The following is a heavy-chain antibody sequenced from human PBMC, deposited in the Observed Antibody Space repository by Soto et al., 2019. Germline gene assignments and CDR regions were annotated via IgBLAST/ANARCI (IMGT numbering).Heavy chain of an antibody. J-gene: IGHJ4*02. CDR3: ARGRDGDY. V-gene: IGHV1-18*01. CDR2: ISAHNGNT. CDR1: GYTFTSYG. D-gene: IGHD6-6*01. Sequence: QVHLVQSGAEVKKPGASVKVSCNGSGYTFTSYGITWVRQAPGQGLEWMGWISAHNGNTDYAQTPQGRVTVTRDSSTSPAYMEVRSLGSDDTAVYYCARGRDGDYWGQGALVTVSS.